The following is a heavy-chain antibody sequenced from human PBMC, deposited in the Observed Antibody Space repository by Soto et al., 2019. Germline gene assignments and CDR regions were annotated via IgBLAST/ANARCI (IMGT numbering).Heavy chain of an antibody. J-gene: IGHJ2*01. Sequence: QLQLQESGPGLVKPPETLSLTCTVSGGSISTSRYYWVWIRQPPGKGLEWIGRIFYSGTTYYNPSLKSRVTTSVDTSKNQFSLELTSVTAADTSVFYCARQVGSGNWYFDLWGRGTLVTVSS. CDR1: GGSISTSRYY. V-gene: IGHV4-39*01. CDR3: ARQVGSGNWYFDL. CDR2: IFYSGTT. D-gene: IGHD3-10*01.